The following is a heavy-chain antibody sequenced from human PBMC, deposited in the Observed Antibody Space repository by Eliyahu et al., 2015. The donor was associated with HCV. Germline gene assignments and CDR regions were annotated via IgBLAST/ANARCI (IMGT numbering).Heavy chain of an antibody. Sequence: QVQLQESGPGLVKPSETLSLTCTVXGGXITTXYWSWIRQPPGKGLEWIGXXHYSGSPNYNPSLKSRVTISLDTSKNQFSLNLTSVTAADTAVYYCASGGGGIAVAGTGGWFDPWGQGTLVTVSS. CDR3: ASGGGGIAVAGTGGWFDP. J-gene: IGHJ5*02. D-gene: IGHD6-19*01. CDR2: XHYSGSP. V-gene: IGHV4-59*13. CDR1: GGXITTXY.